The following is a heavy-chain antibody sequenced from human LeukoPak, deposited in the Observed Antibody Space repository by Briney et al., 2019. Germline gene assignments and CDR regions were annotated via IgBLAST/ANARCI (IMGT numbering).Heavy chain of an antibody. V-gene: IGHV4-61*02. Sequence: SETLSLTCTVSGGSISSGSYYWSWIRQPAGKGLEWIGRIYTSGSTNYNPSLKSRVTISVDTSKNQFSLKLSSVTAADTAVYYCARDLLYLWGPGGGAFDIWGQGTMVTVSS. CDR3: ARDLLYLWGPGGGAFDI. CDR2: IYTSGST. J-gene: IGHJ3*02. D-gene: IGHD2-2*02. CDR1: GGSISSGSYY.